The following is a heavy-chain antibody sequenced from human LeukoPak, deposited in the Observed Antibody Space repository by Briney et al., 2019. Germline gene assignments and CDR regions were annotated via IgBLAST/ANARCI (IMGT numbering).Heavy chain of an antibody. V-gene: IGHV3-30-3*01. CDR3: ARDGLAAEIDY. J-gene: IGHJ4*02. CDR1: GFTFSSYA. CDR2: ISYDGSNK. D-gene: IGHD6-25*01. Sequence: GGSLRLFCAASGFTFSSYAMHWVRQAPGKGLEWVAVISYDGSNKYYADSVKGRFTISRDNSKNTLYLQMNSLRAEDTAVYYCARDGLAAEIDYWGQGTLVTVSS.